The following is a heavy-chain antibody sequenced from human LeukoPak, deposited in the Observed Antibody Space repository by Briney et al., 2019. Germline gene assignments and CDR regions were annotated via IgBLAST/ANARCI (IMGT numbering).Heavy chain of an antibody. V-gene: IGHV1-2*02. J-gene: IGHJ6*02. D-gene: IGHD6-13*01. CDR2: MYPNSGGT. CDR1: GYTFTGYY. Sequence: ASVKVSCKASGYTFTGYYMHWVRQAPGQGLEWMGWMYPNSGGTNYAQKFQGRVTITRDTSISTAYMELSSLRSDDTAVYYCARDPYSSSWYYYYGMDVWGQGTTVTVSS. CDR3: ARDPYSSSWYYYYGMDV.